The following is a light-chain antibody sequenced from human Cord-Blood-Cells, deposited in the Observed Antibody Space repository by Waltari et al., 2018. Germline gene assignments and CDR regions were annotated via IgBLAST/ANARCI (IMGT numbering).Light chain of an antibody. CDR3: AAWDDSLSGWV. V-gene: IGLV1-47*01. CDR2: RNN. J-gene: IGLJ3*02. Sequence: QSVLTQPPSASGIPGQRVTISCSGSSSNIGSNYVYWYQQLPGTAPKLLIYRNNQRPSGVPDRVSGSKSGTSASLAMSGLRSEDEADYYCAAWDDSLSGWVFGGGTKLTVL. CDR1: SSNIGSNY.